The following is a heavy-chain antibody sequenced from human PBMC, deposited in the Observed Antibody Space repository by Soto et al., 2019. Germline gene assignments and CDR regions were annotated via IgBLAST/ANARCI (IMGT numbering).Heavy chain of an antibody. D-gene: IGHD6-13*01. CDR2: IYPGDHDT. Sequence: LQISCQCSGYTFSNFWIGWVRQLPGQGLEWMGIIYPGDHDTRYSPSFLGKVTISAETSINTAYLQWSSLEASDSAFYFCARSPRSSPYFDFWGQGALVTVSS. V-gene: IGHV5-51*01. CDR1: GYTFSNFW. J-gene: IGHJ4*02. CDR3: ARSPRSSPYFDF.